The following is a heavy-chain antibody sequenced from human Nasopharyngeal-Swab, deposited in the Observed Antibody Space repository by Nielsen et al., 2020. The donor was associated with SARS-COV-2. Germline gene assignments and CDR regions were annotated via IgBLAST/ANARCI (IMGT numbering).Heavy chain of an antibody. D-gene: IGHD2/OR15-2a*01. CDR2: ISYDGHTQ. CDR3: ARWNNRGAGGTYEMDV. Sequence: GESLKISCAASGFTVSAFGMHWVRQAPGEVLEWVAHISYDGHTQYYSDSVTGRFTISRDNSTLYLQMDSLRAEDTAVYYCARWNNRGAGGTYEMDVWGQGTTVTVSS. V-gene: IGHV3-30*03. J-gene: IGHJ6*02. CDR1: GFTVSAFG.